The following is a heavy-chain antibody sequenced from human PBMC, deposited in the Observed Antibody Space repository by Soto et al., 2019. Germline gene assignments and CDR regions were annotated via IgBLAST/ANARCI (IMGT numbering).Heavy chain of an antibody. CDR1: GGSISSYY. CDR3: ARAFYGDYASGSGYNWFDP. D-gene: IGHD4-17*01. J-gene: IGHJ5*02. V-gene: IGHV4-59*01. CDR2: IYYSGST. Sequence: SETLSLTCTVSGGSISSYYWSWIRRPPGKGLEWIGYIYYSGSTNYNPSLKSRVTISVDTSKNQFSLKLSSVTAADTAVYYCARAFYGDYASGSGYNWFDPWGQGTLVTVSS.